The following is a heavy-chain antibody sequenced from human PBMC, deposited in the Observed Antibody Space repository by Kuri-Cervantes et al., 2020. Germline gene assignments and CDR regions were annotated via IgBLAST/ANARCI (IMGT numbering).Heavy chain of an antibody. D-gene: IGHD3-22*01. Sequence: GESLKISCAASGFTFSSYGMHWVRQAPGEGLEWVAVISYDGSNKYYADSVKGRFTISRDNSKNTLYLQMNSLRAEDTAVYYCAKDPHPYYDSSGYFVFDYWGQGTLVTVSS. V-gene: IGHV3-30*18. CDR1: GFTFSSYG. J-gene: IGHJ4*02. CDR2: ISYDGSNK. CDR3: AKDPHPYYDSSGYFVFDY.